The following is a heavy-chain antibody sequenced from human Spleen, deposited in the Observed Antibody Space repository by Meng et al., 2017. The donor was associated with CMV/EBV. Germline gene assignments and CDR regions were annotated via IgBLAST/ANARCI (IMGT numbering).Heavy chain of an antibody. Sequence: CAASGFTFSSYAMHWVRQAPGKGLEWVAVISYDGSNKYYADSVKGRFTISRDNSKNTLYLQMNSLRAEDTAVYYCARDGSWKTFDYWGQGTLVTVSS. CDR1: GFTFSSYA. CDR3: ARDGSWKTFDY. CDR2: ISYDGSNK. V-gene: IGHV3-30-3*01. J-gene: IGHJ4*02. D-gene: IGHD1-26*01.